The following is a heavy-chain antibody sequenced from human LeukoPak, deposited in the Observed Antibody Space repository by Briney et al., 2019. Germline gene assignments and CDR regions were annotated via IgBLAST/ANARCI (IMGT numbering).Heavy chain of an antibody. D-gene: IGHD3-10*01. Sequence: GGSPRLSCAASGFTFSSYEMNWVRQAPGKGLEWVSYISSSGSTIYYADSVKGRFTISRDNAKNSLYLQMNSLRAEDTAVYYCARESAITMVRGVDYWGQGTLVTVSS. J-gene: IGHJ4*02. CDR3: ARESAITMVRGVDY. CDR1: GFTFSSYE. V-gene: IGHV3-48*03. CDR2: ISSSGSTI.